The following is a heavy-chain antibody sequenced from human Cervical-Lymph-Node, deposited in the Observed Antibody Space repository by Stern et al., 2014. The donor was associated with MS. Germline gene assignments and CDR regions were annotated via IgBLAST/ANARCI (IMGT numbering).Heavy chain of an antibody. Sequence: VQLEQSGAGVKKPGSSVKVSCKASGDTLSRYAISWVRQAPGQGLQWMGGIIPISGKENYAQKFQGRVKLIADESTSTAYMELSSLRSEDAAVYYCASSYSGWDNPYHFYGMDVWGQGTTVTVSS. CDR3: ASSYSGWDNPYHFYGMDV. V-gene: IGHV1-69*01. CDR1: GDTLSRYA. J-gene: IGHJ6*02. D-gene: IGHD6-19*01. CDR2: IIPISGKE.